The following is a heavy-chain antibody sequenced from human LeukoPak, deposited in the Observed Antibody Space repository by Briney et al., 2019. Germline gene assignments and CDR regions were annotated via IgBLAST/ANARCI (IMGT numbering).Heavy chain of an antibody. J-gene: IGHJ4*02. CDR3: AKLLGYCSSTSCQRMGGLDDY. Sequence: ASVKVSCKASGGTFSSYTISWVRQAPGQGHEWMGRIIPILGIANYAQKFQGRVTITADKSTSTAYMELSRLRSEDTAVYYCAKLLGYCSSTSCQRMGGLDDYWGQGTLVTVSS. CDR1: GGTFSSYT. CDR2: IIPILGIA. V-gene: IGHV1-69*02. D-gene: IGHD2-2*01.